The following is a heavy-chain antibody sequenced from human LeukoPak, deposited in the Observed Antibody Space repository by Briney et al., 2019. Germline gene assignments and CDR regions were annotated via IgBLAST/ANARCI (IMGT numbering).Heavy chain of an antibody. Sequence: GRSLRLSCAASGFTFSSYGMHWVRQAPGKGLEWVAVIWYDGSNKYYADSVKGRFTISRDNSKNTLYLQMNSLRAEDTAVYYCARGGESYGDYGLFAADYWGQGTLVTVSS. CDR2: IWYDGSNK. V-gene: IGHV3-33*01. CDR3: ARGGESYGDYGLFAADY. J-gene: IGHJ4*02. D-gene: IGHD4-17*01. CDR1: GFTFSSYG.